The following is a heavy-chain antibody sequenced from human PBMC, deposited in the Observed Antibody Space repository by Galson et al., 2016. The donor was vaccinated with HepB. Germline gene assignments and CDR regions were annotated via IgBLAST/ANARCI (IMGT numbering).Heavy chain of an antibody. CDR3: GKHGGFDY. Sequence: SLRLSCAASGFSFSNSGMSWVRQAPGRGXXXVSXXXRXXXATQSPDFVKGRFXISRENSKNTLSXYMNNLTAGDTAIYYCGKHGGFDYWGQGALVTVSS. V-gene: IGHV3-23*01. D-gene: IGHD3-16*01. CDR1: GFSFSNSG. J-gene: IGHJ4*02. CDR2: XXRXXXAT.